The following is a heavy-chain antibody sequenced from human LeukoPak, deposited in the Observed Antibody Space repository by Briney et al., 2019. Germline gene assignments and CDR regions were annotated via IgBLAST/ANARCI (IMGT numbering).Heavy chain of an antibody. Sequence: SETLSLTCTVSGGSISSSSYYWGWIRQPPGKGLEWIGSIYYSGSTYYNPSLKSRVTISVDTSKNQFSLKLSSVTAADTAVYYCARERERSSSWYGDFDYWGQGTLVTVSS. CDR3: ARERERSSSWYGDFDY. V-gene: IGHV4-39*07. CDR1: GGSISSSSYY. D-gene: IGHD6-13*01. J-gene: IGHJ4*02. CDR2: IYYSGST.